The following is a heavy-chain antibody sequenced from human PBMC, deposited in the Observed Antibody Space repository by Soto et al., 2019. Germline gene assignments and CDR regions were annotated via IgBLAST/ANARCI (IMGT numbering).Heavy chain of an antibody. CDR1: GFTFSSYW. V-gene: IGHV3-7*01. CDR3: ARDSELEWLLYNGLFDY. Sequence: GGSLRLSCAASGFTFSSYWMSWVRQAPGKGLEWVANIKQDGSEKYYVDSVKGRFTISRDNAKNSLYLQMNSLRAEDTAVYYCARDSELEWLLYNGLFDYCGQGTLVTVSS. CDR2: IKQDGSEK. D-gene: IGHD3-3*01. J-gene: IGHJ4*02.